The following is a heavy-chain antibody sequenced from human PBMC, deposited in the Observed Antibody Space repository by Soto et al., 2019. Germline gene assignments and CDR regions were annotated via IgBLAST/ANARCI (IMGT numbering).Heavy chain of an antibody. CDR2: ISGYNGNT. CDR1: GYTFTGYG. CDR3: ARDAAVGLFDY. D-gene: IGHD1-26*01. V-gene: IGHV1-18*01. J-gene: IGHJ4*02. Sequence: GASVKVSCKASGYTFTGYGISWVRQAPGQGLEWMGWISGYNGNTNYAQKLQGRVTMTTDTSTSTAYMELRSLRSDDTAVYYCARDAAVGLFDYWGQGTLVTVSS.